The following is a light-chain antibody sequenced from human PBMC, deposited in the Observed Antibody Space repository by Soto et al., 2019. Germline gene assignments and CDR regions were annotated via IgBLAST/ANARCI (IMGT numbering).Light chain of an antibody. CDR3: SSQTGSATMV. Sequence: QSALTQPASVSGSPGQSITISCTGTSSDVGAYNFVSWYQQFPGKAPKLMIYVVSNRPSGVSDRFSGSKSGNTASLIISGLQAEDEADYYCSSQTGSATMVFGGGTKVTVL. CDR1: SSDVGAYNF. V-gene: IGLV2-14*01. J-gene: IGLJ2*01. CDR2: VVS.